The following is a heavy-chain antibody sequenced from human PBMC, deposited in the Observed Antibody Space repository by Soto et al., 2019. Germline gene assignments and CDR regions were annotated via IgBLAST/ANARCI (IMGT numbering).Heavy chain of an antibody. CDR3: ARGGLFSSSHLPLDP. V-gene: IGHV1-18*01. D-gene: IGHD6-6*01. J-gene: IGHJ5*02. CDR2: ISAYNGNT. Sequence: VASVKVSCKASGYTFTSYGISWVRQAPGQGLEWMGWISAYNGNTNYAQKLQGRVTMTTDTSTSTAYMELRSLRSDDTAVYYCARGGLFSSSHLPLDPWGQGTLVTVSS. CDR1: GYTFTSYG.